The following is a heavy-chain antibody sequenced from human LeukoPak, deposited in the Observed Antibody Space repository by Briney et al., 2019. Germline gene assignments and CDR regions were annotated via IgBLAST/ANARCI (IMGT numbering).Heavy chain of an antibody. CDR1: GYTFSGYY. CDR3: ARGLPSDY. V-gene: IGHV1-2*02. CDR2: ININTGGT. Sequence: ASVKVSCKASGYTFSGYYIHWVRQAPGQGLEWMGWININTGGTKYAEKFQGRVTMTRDTSISTAYMELISLISDDTAVYYCARGLPSDYWGRGTLVTVSS. J-gene: IGHJ4*02.